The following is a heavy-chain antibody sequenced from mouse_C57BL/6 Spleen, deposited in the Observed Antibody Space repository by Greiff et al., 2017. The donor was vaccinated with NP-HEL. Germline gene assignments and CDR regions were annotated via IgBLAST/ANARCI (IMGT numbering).Heavy chain of an antibody. CDR2: ISSGSSTI. CDR3: ARGKGYFDV. Sequence: EVKLVESGGGLVKPGGSLTLSCAASGFTFSDYGMHWVRQAPEKGLEWVAYISSGSSTIYYADTVKGRFTISRDNAKNTLFLQMTSLRSEDTAMYYCARGKGYFDVWGTGTTVTVSS. CDR1: GFTFSDYG. V-gene: IGHV5-17*01. J-gene: IGHJ1*03.